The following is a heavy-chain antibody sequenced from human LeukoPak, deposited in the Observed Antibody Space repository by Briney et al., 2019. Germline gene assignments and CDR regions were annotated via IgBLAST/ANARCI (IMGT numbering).Heavy chain of an antibody. J-gene: IGHJ4*02. Sequence: PGGCVRLSYVACVLTFQNCNMHGVRQPPARGGDGFVRISWGWDTTHFADSVKARFNISRDNSKNSHYLQMNSLRTEDTALYYCATGPTSTRFEYWGKGTLVTVSP. CDR2: ISWGWDTT. CDR3: ATGPTSTRFEY. D-gene: IGHD1-1*01. V-gene: IGHV3-43*01. CDR1: VLTFQNCN.